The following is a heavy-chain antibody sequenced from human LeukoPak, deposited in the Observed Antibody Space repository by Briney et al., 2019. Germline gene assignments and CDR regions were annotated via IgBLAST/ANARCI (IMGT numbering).Heavy chain of an antibody. J-gene: IGHJ6*03. CDR1: GFTFSSYV. D-gene: IGHD6-19*01. CDR2: IWYDGSNK. V-gene: IGHV3-33*06. CDR3: AKVGNSGPHYYYYMDV. Sequence: QPGGSLRLSSAASGFTFSSYVMHWVRQAPGKGLEGVAVIWYDGSNKYYPDSVKGRFTISRDNSKNTLYLQMNSLRAEDTAVYYCAKVGNSGPHYYYYMDVWGKGTTVTVSS.